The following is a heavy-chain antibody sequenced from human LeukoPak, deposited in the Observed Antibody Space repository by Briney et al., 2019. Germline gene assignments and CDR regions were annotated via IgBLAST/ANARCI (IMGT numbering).Heavy chain of an antibody. CDR3: AGDFDY. Sequence: LPGGSLRLSCAASGFTFSSYDMHWVRQAPGKGLEWVAFIRFDASNKYYADSVKGRFTISRDNSENTLYLQMNSPGLEDTAVYYCAGDFDYWGQGTLVSVSS. J-gene: IGHJ4*02. CDR1: GFTFSSYD. V-gene: IGHV3-30*02. CDR2: IRFDASNK.